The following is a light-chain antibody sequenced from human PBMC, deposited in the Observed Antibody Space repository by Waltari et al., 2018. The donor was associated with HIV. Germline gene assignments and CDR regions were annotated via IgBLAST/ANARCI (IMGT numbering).Light chain of an antibody. CDR3: QQYYSAPPT. CDR1: QGISNS. V-gene: IGKV1-NL1*01. CDR2: AAS. J-gene: IGKJ1*01. Sequence: DIQMTQSPSSLSTSVGDRVTITCRASQGISNSLAWYQQKPGKAPKLLLYAASRLESVVPFRFSGSGSGTDYTLTISSLQPEDFATYYCQQYYSAPPTFGQGTKVEVK.